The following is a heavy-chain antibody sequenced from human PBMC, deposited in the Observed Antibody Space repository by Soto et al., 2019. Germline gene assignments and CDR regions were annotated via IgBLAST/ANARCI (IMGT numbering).Heavy chain of an antibody. CDR2: ISGGGTYI. D-gene: IGHD1-26*01. Sequence: GGSLRLSCAASEFTFSSYALNWVRQAPGKGLGWVSSISGGGTYIYYADSVKGRFTISRDNAKNSLYLQMNSLRADDTAVYYCASGKSGSYDFWGQGTLVTVSS. CDR1: EFTFSSYA. V-gene: IGHV3-21*01. J-gene: IGHJ4*02. CDR3: ASGKSGSYDF.